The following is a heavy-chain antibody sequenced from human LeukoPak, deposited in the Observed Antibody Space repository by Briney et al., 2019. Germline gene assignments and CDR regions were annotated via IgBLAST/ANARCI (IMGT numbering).Heavy chain of an antibody. J-gene: IGHJ4*02. CDR3: AKVRSRFFDY. CDR2: IHSSGGDT. Sequence: GGSLRLSCAASGFTFSSYAMSWVRQAPGKGLEWVSTIHSSGGDTYYADSVKGRFTISRDSSKNTLYLQMNSLRAEDTALYYCAKVRSRFFDYWGQGTLVTVSS. CDR1: GFTFSSYA. V-gene: IGHV3-23*01. D-gene: IGHD3-3*01.